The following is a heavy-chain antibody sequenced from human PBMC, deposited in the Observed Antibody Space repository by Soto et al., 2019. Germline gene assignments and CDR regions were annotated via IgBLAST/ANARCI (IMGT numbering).Heavy chain of an antibody. CDR2: IIPIFGTA. CDR3: ASICGPYYYVIIGYCYSAFDI. J-gene: IGHJ3*02. Sequence: SLKVYCQASGGTYSSYSISWVLQAPGEGLEWMGGIIPIFGTANYAQKFQGRVTITADESTSTAYTEPSSLRSEDTPVYYCASICGPYYYVIIGYCYSAFDIWGQGTIVTVSS. CDR1: GGTYSSYS. V-gene: IGHV1-69*13. D-gene: IGHD3-22*01.